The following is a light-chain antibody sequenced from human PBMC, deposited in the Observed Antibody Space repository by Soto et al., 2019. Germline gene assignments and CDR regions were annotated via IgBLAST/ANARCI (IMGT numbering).Light chain of an antibody. J-gene: IGLJ2*01. Sequence: QSALTQPASVSGSPGQSITISCTGTSSDVGGYNYISWYQQHPGKTPRLIIYNFNNRPSGVSNRFSGSKSGNTASLTISGLQAEDVADYYCSSYRTGSVIFGGGTKLTVL. CDR1: SSDVGGYNY. CDR2: NFN. V-gene: IGLV2-14*03. CDR3: SSYRTGSVI.